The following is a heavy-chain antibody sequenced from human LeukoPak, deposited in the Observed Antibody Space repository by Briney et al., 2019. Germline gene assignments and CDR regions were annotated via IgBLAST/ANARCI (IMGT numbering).Heavy chain of an antibody. CDR1: GVTLSPYG. CDR3: AKEGTPRVSTWFDL. CDR2: ISYEGGTQ. V-gene: IGHV3-30*18. J-gene: IGHJ5*02. D-gene: IGHD3-10*01. Sequence: GGSLRLSCAASGVTLSPYGMHRVRQAPGKGLEWVAVISYEGGTQHYADSVKGRFIISRDNPRNTLYLQMNILRTEDTAVYYCAKEGTPRVSTWFDLWGQGTQVIVSS.